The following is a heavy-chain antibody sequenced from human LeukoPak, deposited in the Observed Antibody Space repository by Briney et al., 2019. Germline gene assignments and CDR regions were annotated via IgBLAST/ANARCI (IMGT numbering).Heavy chain of an antibody. CDR2: IWYDGSNK. CDR3: ARGNIAVADY. V-gene: IGHV3-33*01. J-gene: IGHJ4*02. D-gene: IGHD6-19*01. Sequence: PGGSLRLSCAASGFTFSSYGMHWVRRAPGKGLEWVAVIWYDGSNKYYADSVKGRFTISRDNSKNTLYLQMNSLRAEDTAVYYCARGNIAVADYWGQGTLVTVSS. CDR1: GFTFSSYG.